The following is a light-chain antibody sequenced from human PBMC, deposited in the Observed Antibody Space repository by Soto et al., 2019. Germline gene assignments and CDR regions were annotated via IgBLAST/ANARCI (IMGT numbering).Light chain of an antibody. CDR3: QQYSYWPRT. CDR1: QSLRSN. V-gene: IGKV3-15*01. CDR2: GAS. J-gene: IGKJ1*01. Sequence: IVMTQSPPTLSVSPGEEATLACRASQSLRSNLAWYQQKPGQAPRLLIYGASTRATGIPARFSGSGSGTEFTLTISSLQSEDFAVYYCQQYSYWPRTFGQATKVDI.